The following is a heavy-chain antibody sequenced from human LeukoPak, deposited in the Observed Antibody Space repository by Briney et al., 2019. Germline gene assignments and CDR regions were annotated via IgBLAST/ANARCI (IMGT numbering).Heavy chain of an antibody. Sequence: SETLSLTCTVSGGSISGYHWSWIRQPQGKGLEWIGYIYYSGSTKYNPSLKSRVTISVDTSKNQFSLRLSSVTAADTAVYYCARGGDSGYDYLDYWGQGTLVTVSS. J-gene: IGHJ4*02. V-gene: IGHV4-59*08. D-gene: IGHD5-12*01. CDR1: GGSISGYH. CDR3: ARGGDSGYDYLDY. CDR2: IYYSGST.